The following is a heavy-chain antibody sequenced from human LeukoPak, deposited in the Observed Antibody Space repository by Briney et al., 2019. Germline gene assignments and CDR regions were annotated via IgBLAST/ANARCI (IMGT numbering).Heavy chain of an antibody. J-gene: IGHJ5*02. CDR1: GGTFSSYA. CDR3: ARDGRGSRSSWFDP. V-gene: IGHV1-69*13. CDR2: IIPIFGTA. Sequence: PLASVKVSCKASGGTFSSYAISWVRQAPGQGLEWMGGIIPIFGTANYAQKFQGRVTITADESTSTAYMELSSLRPEDTAVYYCARDGRGSRSSWFDPWGQGTLVIVSS. D-gene: IGHD3-10*01.